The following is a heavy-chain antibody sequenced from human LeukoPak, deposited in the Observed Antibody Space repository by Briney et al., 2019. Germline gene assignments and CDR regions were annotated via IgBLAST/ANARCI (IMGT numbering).Heavy chain of an antibody. V-gene: IGHV4-59*01. J-gene: IGHJ4*02. CDR1: GASISSYY. CDR3: ARGGSGSYFGPYYFDY. CDR2: IHYSGSP. Sequence: SETLSLTCTVSGASISSYYWSWIRQPPGKGLERIGYIHYSGSPNYNPSLKSRVTISVDTSENQFSLKLSSVTAADTAVYYCARGGSGSYFGPYYFDYWGQGTLVTVSS. D-gene: IGHD1-26*01.